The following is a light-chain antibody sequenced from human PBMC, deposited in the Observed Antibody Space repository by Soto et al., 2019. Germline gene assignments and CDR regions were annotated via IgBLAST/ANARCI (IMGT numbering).Light chain of an antibody. V-gene: IGLV2-8*01. CDR3: VSYTSCTTYV. Sequence: QSALTQPPSASGSLGQSVTVSCTGSSSDVGTYGYVSWYQHRPGAAPKLLIYGVNKRPSGVPDRLSGSKSGSTASLTVSGLQAEDEADYYCVSYTSCTTYVFGTGTKVTVL. CDR1: SSDVGTYGY. CDR2: GVN. J-gene: IGLJ1*01.